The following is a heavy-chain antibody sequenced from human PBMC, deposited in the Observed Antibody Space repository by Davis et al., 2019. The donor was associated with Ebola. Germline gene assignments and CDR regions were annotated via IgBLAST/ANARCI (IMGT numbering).Heavy chain of an antibody. Sequence: ASVKVSCKASGYTFTSYGISWVRQAPGQGLEWMGWISAYNGNTNYAQKLQGRVTMTTDTSTSTAYMELSSLRSEDTAVYYCARSPQLWLFKDVWGQGTTVTVSS. J-gene: IGHJ6*02. V-gene: IGHV1-18*01. CDR2: ISAYNGNT. CDR1: GYTFTSYG. D-gene: IGHD5-18*01. CDR3: ARSPQLWLFKDV.